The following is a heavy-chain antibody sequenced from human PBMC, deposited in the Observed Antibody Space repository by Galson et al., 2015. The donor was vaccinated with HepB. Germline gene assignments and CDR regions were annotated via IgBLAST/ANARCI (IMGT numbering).Heavy chain of an antibody. CDR2: ISGSGGST. D-gene: IGHD2-2*01. J-gene: IGHJ4*02. V-gene: IGHV3-23*01. CDR3: AKDWFDCSSTSCYVFFDY. CDR1: GFTFSSYA. Sequence: SLRLSCAASGFTFSSYAMSWVRQAPGKGLEWVSAISGSGGSTYYADSVKGRFTISRDNSKNTLYLQMNSLRAEDTAVYYCAKDWFDCSSTSCYVFFDYWGQGTLVTVSS.